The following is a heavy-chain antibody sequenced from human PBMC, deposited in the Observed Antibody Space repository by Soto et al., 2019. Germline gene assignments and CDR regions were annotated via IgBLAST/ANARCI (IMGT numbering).Heavy chain of an antibody. Sequence: LSLNCTVSGGSISSYYWSWIRQPAGKGLEWIGRIYTSGSTNYNPSLKSRVTMSVDTSKNQFSLKLSSVTAADTAVYYCARDAGADIVVVSAGNNWFDPWGQGTLVTVSS. V-gene: IGHV4-4*07. CDR3: ARDAGADIVVVSAGNNWFDP. CDR1: GGSISSYY. J-gene: IGHJ5*02. D-gene: IGHD2-2*01. CDR2: IYTSGST.